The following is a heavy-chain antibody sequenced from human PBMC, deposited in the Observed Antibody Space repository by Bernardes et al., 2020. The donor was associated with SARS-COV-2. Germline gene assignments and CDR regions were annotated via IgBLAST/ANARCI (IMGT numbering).Heavy chain of an antibody. D-gene: IGHD6-25*01. Sequence: GGSLRLSCAASGFTFSSYWMHWVRQVPGRGLVWLSRIKSDGSTTNYADPVKGRFTISRDNAKNTLWLQMNSLRDEDTAMYYCARGASSGYRMDYWGPGTLVTVSP. V-gene: IGHV3-74*01. CDR3: ARGASSGYRMDY. CDR2: IKSDGSTT. CDR1: GFTFSSYW. J-gene: IGHJ4*02.